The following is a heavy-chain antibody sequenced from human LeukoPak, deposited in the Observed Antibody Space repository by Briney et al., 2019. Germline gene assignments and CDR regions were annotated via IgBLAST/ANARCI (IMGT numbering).Heavy chain of an antibody. J-gene: IGHJ4*02. CDR1: GASISSHGYY. V-gene: IGHV4-39*07. CDR2: VNLQGST. Sequence: SETLSLTCTVSGASISSHGYYWGWIRQPPGKGLEWIGEVNLQGSTNYNPSLKSRVAISVDKSENHISLKLTSVTAADTAVYYCAREGGPYRPLDYSGQGTLVTVAS. CDR3: AREGGPYRPLDY.